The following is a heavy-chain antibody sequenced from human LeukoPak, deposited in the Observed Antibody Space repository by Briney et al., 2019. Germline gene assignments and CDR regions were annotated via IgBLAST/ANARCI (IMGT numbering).Heavy chain of an antibody. CDR1: GGSGSSDS. Sequence: SETLSLTCTVSGGSGSSDSWSWIRQPPGKGLEWIAYIYNSGRSNYNPSLKSRVTISLDTSKNQFSLKLSSVTAADTAVYYCARVAGSGCPDYWGQGTLVTVSS. J-gene: IGHJ4*02. D-gene: IGHD6-19*01. CDR3: ARVAGSGCPDY. V-gene: IGHV4-59*02. CDR2: IYNSGRS.